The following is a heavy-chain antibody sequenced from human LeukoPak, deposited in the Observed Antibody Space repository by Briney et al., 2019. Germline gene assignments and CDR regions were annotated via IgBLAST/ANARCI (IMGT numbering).Heavy chain of an antibody. V-gene: IGHV4-4*07. CDR3: ARGHIVATIPHFDY. CDR2: VFTSGSP. Sequence: SETLSLTCTVSGGSISNYYWSWIRQPAGKGLEWIGRVFTSGSPNYNPSLKSRVTMSVDTSKNQFSLKLSSVTAADTAVYYCARGHIVATIPHFDYWGQGTLVTVSS. CDR1: GGSISNYY. J-gene: IGHJ4*02. D-gene: IGHD5-12*01.